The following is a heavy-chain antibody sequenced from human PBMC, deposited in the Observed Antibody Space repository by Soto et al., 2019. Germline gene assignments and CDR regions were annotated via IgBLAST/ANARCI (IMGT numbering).Heavy chain of an antibody. J-gene: IGHJ5*02. CDR3: ARDLGWPAARFDP. Sequence: QVQLVESGGGEVQPGRSLRLSCAASGFTFRNHGMHWVRLTPGKGLEWVAVIWYDGSEKYYADSVKGRFTVSRDNPKNTLYLQMNNLRGDDTAVYYCARDLGWPAARFDPWGTGNLVTDSS. CDR1: GFTFRNHG. V-gene: IGHV3-33*01. D-gene: IGHD2-2*01. CDR2: IWYDGSEK.